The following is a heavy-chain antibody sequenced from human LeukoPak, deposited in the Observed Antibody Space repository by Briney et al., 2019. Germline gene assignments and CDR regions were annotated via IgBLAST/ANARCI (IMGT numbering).Heavy chain of an antibody. J-gene: IGHJ4*02. CDR1: GFTFNTYA. Sequence: GGSLRLSCAASGFTFNTYAMNWVRQAPGKGLEWVSGVSVSGDNTYYADSVKGRFTISRDNSENTLYLQMNSLRAEDTAVYYCARGAVAIPCYFDYWGQGTLVTVSS. D-gene: IGHD6-19*01. CDR3: ARGAVAIPCYFDY. CDR2: VSVSGDNT. V-gene: IGHV3-23*01.